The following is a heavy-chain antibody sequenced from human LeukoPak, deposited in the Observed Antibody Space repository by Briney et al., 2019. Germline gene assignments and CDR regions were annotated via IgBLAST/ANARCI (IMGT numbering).Heavy chain of an antibody. D-gene: IGHD3-10*01. CDR2: INAGNGNT. V-gene: IGHV1-3*01. CDR3: ARIGITMVRGVMNWFDP. Sequence: ASMKVSCKASGYTFTSYAMHWVRQAPGQRLEWMGWINAGNGNTKYSQKFQGRVSITRDTSASTAYMELSSLRSEDTAVYYCARIGITMVRGVMNWFDPWGQGTLVTVSS. J-gene: IGHJ5*02. CDR1: GYTFTSYA.